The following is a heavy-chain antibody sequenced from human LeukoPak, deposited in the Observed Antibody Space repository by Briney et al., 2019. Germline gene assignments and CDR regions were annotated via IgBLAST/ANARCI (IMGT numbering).Heavy chain of an antibody. CDR3: ARAQGYGDYLGYYDY. CDR2: IVPIFDTP. CDR1: GDRFNNFA. V-gene: IGHV1-69*06. D-gene: IGHD4-17*01. J-gene: IGHJ4*02. Sequence: ASVRVSCKAYGDRFNNFAISWVRQAPGQGLEYIGGIVPIFDTPNYSPTFKGSVTITADKSTTTAYMELSGLTFHDTAVYYRARAQGYGDYLGYYDYWGQGTLVTVSS.